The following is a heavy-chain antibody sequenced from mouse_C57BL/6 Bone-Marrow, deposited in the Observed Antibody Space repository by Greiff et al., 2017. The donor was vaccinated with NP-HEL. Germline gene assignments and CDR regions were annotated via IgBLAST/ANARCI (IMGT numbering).Heavy chain of an antibody. V-gene: IGHV1-22*01. CDR3: AHNWDRYFDV. Sequence: VHVKQSGPELVKPGASVKMSCKASGYTFTDYNMHWVKQSHGKSLEWIGYINPNNGGTSYNQKFKGKATLTVNKSSSTAYMELRSLTSEDSAVYYCAHNWDRYFDVWGTGTTVTVSS. CDR2: INPNNGGT. CDR1: GYTFTDYN. D-gene: IGHD4-1*02. J-gene: IGHJ1*03.